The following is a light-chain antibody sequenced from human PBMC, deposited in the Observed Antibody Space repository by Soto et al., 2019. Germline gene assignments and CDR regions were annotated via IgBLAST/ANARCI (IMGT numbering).Light chain of an antibody. J-gene: IGKJ1*01. CDR3: QQYNSHST. CDR1: QSISGW. V-gene: IGKV1-5*03. CDR2: KAS. Sequence: QMTQSPSALSAYLLDSVHINCRASQSISGWLAWYQQKPGQAPKLLIFKASSVQSGVPSRFSGSGSGTEYTLTISSLQPDDFATYYCQQYNSHSTFGQATKVDI.